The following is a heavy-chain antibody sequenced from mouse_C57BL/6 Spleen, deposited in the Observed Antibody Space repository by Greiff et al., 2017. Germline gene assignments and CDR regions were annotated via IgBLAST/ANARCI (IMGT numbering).Heavy chain of an antibody. CDR1: GYTFTSYG. CDR3: ARSDGSSPYAMDY. D-gene: IGHD1-1*01. CDR2: SYPRSGNT. J-gene: IGHJ4*01. Sequence: VQLQESGAELARPGASVKLSCKASGYTFTSYGLSWVKQRTGPGLERIGESYPRSGNTFYNEKFQGQATLTADKSSSTAYMELRRLTSEDSAVYFCARSDGSSPYAMDYWGQGTSVTVSS. V-gene: IGHV1-81*01.